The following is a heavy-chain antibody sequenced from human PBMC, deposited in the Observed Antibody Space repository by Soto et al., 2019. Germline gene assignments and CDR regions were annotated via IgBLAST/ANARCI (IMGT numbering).Heavy chain of an antibody. CDR1: GFTVSSVH. Sequence: DVQLVESGGGLVQPGGSLRLSCAASGFTVSSVHLVWVRQAPGKGLEWVSVTYSGGTTYYADSVKCRFTISRDNSKNTLYLQMTSLRADDTAVYYCARDGGYCSGGSCDSGVPWFDPWGQGTLVTVSS. CDR3: ARDGGYCSGGSCDSGVPWFDP. D-gene: IGHD2-15*01. CDR2: TYSGGTT. J-gene: IGHJ5*02. V-gene: IGHV3-66*01.